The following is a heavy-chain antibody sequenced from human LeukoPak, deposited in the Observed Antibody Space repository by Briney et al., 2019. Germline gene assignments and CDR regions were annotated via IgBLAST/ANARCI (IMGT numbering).Heavy chain of an antibody. V-gene: IGHV3-48*01. Sequence: GESLRLSCAASGFTFSSYSMNWVRQAPGKGLEWVSYISSASNTIYYADSVKGRFTISRDNAKNSLYLQMNSLRAEDTAMYYCAKGPNYFDSWGQGTLVTVSS. CDR2: ISSASNTI. CDR1: GFTFSSYS. J-gene: IGHJ4*02. CDR3: AKGPNYFDS.